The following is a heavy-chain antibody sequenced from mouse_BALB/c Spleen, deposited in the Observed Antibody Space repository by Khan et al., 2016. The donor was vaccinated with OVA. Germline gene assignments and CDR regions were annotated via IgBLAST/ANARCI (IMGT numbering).Heavy chain of an antibody. Sequence: QVQLKQSGAELARPGASVKLSCKASGYSFTDYYINWVKQRTGQGLEWIGEISPGSGDTYYHEKFKGKATLTADKSSSTAYMQLSSLTSEAYAVYFCARRNYFGYTFAYWGQGTLVTVSA. CDR2: ISPGSGDT. CDR1: GYSFTDYY. CDR3: ARRNYFGYTFAY. D-gene: IGHD1-2*01. J-gene: IGHJ3*01. V-gene: IGHV1-77*01.